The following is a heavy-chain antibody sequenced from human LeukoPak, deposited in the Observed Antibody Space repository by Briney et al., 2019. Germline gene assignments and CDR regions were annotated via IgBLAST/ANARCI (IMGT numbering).Heavy chain of an antibody. CDR3: ARGITMMIVAPGY. V-gene: IGHV3-53*01. Sequence: GGSLRLSCAASGFTVNNNYMTWVRQAPGKGLEWVSVLYSNSITYYADSVKGRFTISRDSSKNTLYVQMNSLRAEDTAVYYCARGITMMIVAPGYWGQGTLVTVSS. J-gene: IGHJ4*02. CDR2: LYSNSIT. CDR1: GFTVNNNY. D-gene: IGHD3-22*01.